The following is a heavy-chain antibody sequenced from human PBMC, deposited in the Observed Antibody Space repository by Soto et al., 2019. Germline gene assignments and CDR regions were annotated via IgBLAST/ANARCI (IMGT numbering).Heavy chain of an antibody. J-gene: IGHJ4*02. CDR2: IYWDDDX. Sequence: KESGPTLVKPTQTLTLTCTFSGFSLSTSGVGVGWIRQPPGKALEWLALIYWDDDXXXXPSLKSRLTITKDTSKNQVVLTMXXXXXXXXXXXXXXXXXXXXXXXXXXXXXDYWGQGTLVTVSS. CDR3: XXXXXXXXXXXXXXXXDY. CDR1: GFSLSTSGVG. V-gene: IGHV2-5*02.